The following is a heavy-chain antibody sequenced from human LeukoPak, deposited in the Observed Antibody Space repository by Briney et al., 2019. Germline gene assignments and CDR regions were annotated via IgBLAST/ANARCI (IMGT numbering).Heavy chain of an antibody. D-gene: IGHD3-10*01. V-gene: IGHV1-2*02. Sequence: ASVKVSCKASGYTFTSYGISWVRQAPGQGLEWMGWINPNSGGTNYAQKFQGRVTMTRDTSISTAYMELSRLRSDDTAVYYCARPLMVRGVTPFDYWGQGTLVTVSS. J-gene: IGHJ4*02. CDR1: GYTFTSYG. CDR3: ARPLMVRGVTPFDY. CDR2: INPNSGGT.